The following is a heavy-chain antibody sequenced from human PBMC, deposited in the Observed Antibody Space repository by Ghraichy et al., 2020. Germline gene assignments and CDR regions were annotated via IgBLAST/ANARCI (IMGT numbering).Heavy chain of an antibody. CDR2: ISGSGGST. Sequence: GGSLRLSCAASGFTFSSYAMSWVRQAPGKGLEWVSAISGSGGSTYYADSVKGRFTISRDNSKNTLYLQMNSLRAEDTAVYYCAKDLSLPLKVGAKVYMDVWGKGTTVTVSS. CDR3: AKDLSLPLKVGAKVYMDV. J-gene: IGHJ6*03. D-gene: IGHD1-26*01. CDR1: GFTFSSYA. V-gene: IGHV3-23*01.